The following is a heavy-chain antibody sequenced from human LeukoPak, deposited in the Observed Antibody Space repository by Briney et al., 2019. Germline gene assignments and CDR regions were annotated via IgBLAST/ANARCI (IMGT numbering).Heavy chain of an antibody. D-gene: IGHD5-18*01. CDR2: IIPIFGTA. CDR3: AVDTAMGLYFDY. CDR1: VGTFSSYG. Sequence: GASVKVSCKASVGTFSSYGISWVRQAPGQGLEWMGRIIPIFGTANYAQKFQGRVTITTDESTSTAYMELSSLRSEDTAVYYCAVDTAMGLYFDYWGQGTLVTVSS. V-gene: IGHV1-69*05. J-gene: IGHJ4*02.